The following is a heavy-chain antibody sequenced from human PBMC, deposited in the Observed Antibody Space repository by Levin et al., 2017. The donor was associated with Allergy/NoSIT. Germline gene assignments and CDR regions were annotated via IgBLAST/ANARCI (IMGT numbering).Heavy chain of an antibody. CDR2: IYYSGST. J-gene: IGHJ6*03. V-gene: IGHV4-59*08. CDR1: GGSISSYY. Sequence: PSETLSLTCTVSGGSISSYYWSWIRQPPGKGLEWIGYIYYSGSTNYNPSLKSRVTISVDTSKNQFSLKLSSVTAADTAVYYCARSPYYYGSGISGGYDYYMDVWGKGTTVTVSS. CDR3: ARSPYYYGSGISGGYDYYMDV. D-gene: IGHD3-10*01.